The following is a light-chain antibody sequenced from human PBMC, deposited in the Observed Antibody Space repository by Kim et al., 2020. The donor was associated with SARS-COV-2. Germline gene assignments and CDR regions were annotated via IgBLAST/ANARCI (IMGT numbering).Light chain of an antibody. V-gene: IGLV3-1*01. CDR2: QDS. Sequence: SLPPGQTPCITFSGDKLGDRYACWYHQKPGKSPVLVIYQDSKRPSGIPERFSGSNSGNTATLTLSGTQAMDEADYYCQAWDSSTVVFGGGTQLTVL. CDR1: KLGDRY. CDR3: QAWDSSTVV. J-gene: IGLJ2*01.